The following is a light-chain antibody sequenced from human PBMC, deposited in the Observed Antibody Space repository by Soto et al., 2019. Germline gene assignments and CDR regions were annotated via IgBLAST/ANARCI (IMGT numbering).Light chain of an antibody. Sequence: QSVLTQPPSASGSPGQSVTISCTGSSSDDGGYNYVSWYQQYPGRAPKLMIYEVTKRSSGVPDRFSGSKSGNTASLTVSGLQAEDEADYYCSSYAASNNFYFVFGGGTKLTVL. V-gene: IGLV2-8*01. CDR3: SSYAASNNFYFV. CDR2: EVT. J-gene: IGLJ3*02. CDR1: SSDDGGYNY.